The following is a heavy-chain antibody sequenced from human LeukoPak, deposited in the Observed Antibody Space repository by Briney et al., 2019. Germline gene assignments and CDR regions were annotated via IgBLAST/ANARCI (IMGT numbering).Heavy chain of an antibody. CDR3: AGQTRSPEFDY. D-gene: IGHD1-14*01. J-gene: IGHJ4*02. Sequence: SETLSLTCAVSGGSISSSNWWSWVRQPPGKGLEWIGEIYHSGSTNYNLSLKSRVTISVDKSKNQFSLKLSSVTAADTAVYYCAGQTRSPEFDYWGQGTLVTVSS. V-gene: IGHV4-4*02. CDR2: IYHSGST. CDR1: GGSISSSNW.